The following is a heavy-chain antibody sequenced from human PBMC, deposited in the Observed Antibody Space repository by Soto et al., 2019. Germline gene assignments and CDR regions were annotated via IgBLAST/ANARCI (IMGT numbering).Heavy chain of an antibody. J-gene: IGHJ5*02. D-gene: IGHD5-12*01. CDR2: ISSSSSTI. CDR3: ARDDSGYGGNWFDP. V-gene: IGHV3-48*02. Sequence: EVQLVESGGGLVQPGGSLRLSCAASGFTFSSYSMNWVRQAPGKGLEWVSYISSSSSTIYYADSVKGRFTISRDNAKNSLYLQMNSLRDEDTAVYYCARDDSGYGGNWFDPWGQGTLVTVSS. CDR1: GFTFSSYS.